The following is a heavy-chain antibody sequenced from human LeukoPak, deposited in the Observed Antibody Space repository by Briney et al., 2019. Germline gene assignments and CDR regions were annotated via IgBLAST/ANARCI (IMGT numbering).Heavy chain of an antibody. CDR1: GFTFSSYG. CDR3: ARALSRVIVVVITTSSWFDP. Sequence: GGSLRLSCAASGFTFSSYGMHWVRQAPGKGLEWVSYISSSGSTIYYADSMKGRFTISRDNAKNSLYLQMNSLRAEDTAVYYCARALSRVIVVVITTSSWFDPWGQGTLVTVSS. CDR2: ISSSGSTI. D-gene: IGHD3-22*01. V-gene: IGHV3-48*04. J-gene: IGHJ5*02.